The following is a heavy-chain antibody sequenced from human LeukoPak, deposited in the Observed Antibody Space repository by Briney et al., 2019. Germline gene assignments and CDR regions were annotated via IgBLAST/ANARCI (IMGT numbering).Heavy chain of an antibody. Sequence: GAPRPFFAAPGFHFSRYAMSWVRPAPGKGPEWVADIWYDGNNKYYSDSAKGRIPNSRDKSKTTLYLQMNSLRAGDKAVDYCASRPRISSSWSHSRFDYWGQGTLVTVSS. D-gene: IGHD6-13*01. CDR2: IWYDGNNK. V-gene: IGHV3-33*08. CDR3: ASRPRISSSWSHSRFDY. J-gene: IGHJ4*02. CDR1: GFHFSRYA.